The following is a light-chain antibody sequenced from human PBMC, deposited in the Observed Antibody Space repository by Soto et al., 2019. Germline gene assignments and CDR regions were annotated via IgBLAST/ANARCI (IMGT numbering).Light chain of an antibody. J-gene: IGKJ5*01. CDR2: HXS. Sequence: IKLTQSPSSLSASLGDRVTLAXRARQGIGRYFAWYQQEPGXAPKXXXYHXSTLQRGVPSRLSGSGSATDVTLTISSLQPEDSANYYCQQLKGDTSTFGQGTRLDIK. V-gene: IGKV1-9*01. CDR3: QQLKGDTST. CDR1: QGIGRY.